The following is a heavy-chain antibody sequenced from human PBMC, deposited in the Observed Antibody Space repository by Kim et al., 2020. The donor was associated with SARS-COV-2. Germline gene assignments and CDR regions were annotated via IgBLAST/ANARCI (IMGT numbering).Heavy chain of an antibody. D-gene: IGHD3-22*01. CDR3: ARERELEADYNDSSGPDDAVDI. V-gene: IGHV3-33*01. CDR1: GFTFSSYG. J-gene: IGHJ3*02. Sequence: GGSLRLSCAASGFTFSSYGMHWVRQAPGKGLEWVAVIWYDGSNKYYADSVKGRFTIARDNSKNTLYLQMNSLRAEDTAVYYCARERELEADYNDSSGPDDAVDIWGQGTVVTVSS. CDR2: IWYDGSNK.